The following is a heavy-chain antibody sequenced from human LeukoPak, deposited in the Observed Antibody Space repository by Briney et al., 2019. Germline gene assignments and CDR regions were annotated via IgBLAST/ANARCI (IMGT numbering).Heavy chain of an antibody. V-gene: IGHV4-39*07. Sequence: SETLSLTCTVSGGSISSSSYNWGWIRQPPGKGREWIGSIYYSGTTYYSPTLKRRATISLDTSKNQFSLKLSSVTAADTAVDYWARDRSWGSGYYYYYMDVWGKGTTVTVSS. CDR1: GGSISSSSYN. CDR3: ARDRSWGSGYYYYYMDV. J-gene: IGHJ6*03. D-gene: IGHD7-27*01. CDR2: IYYSGTT.